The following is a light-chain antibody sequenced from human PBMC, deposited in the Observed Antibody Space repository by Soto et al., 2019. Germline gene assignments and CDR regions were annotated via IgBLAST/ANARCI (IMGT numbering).Light chain of an antibody. J-gene: IGKJ1*01. CDR1: QSFRGL. Sequence: EVVLTQSPVTLSLSPGERAALSCRASQSFRGLLAWYQQKPGQAPRLLIYDAYNRATGIPDRFSGSGSGTDFTLTISRLEPEDFAVYYCQQYGSSGTFGQGTKVDNK. CDR2: DAY. V-gene: IGKV3-20*01. CDR3: QQYGSSGT.